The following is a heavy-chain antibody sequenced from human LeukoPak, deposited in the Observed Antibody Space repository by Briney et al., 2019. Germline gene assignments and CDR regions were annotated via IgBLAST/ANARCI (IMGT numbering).Heavy chain of an antibody. CDR3: ARGRLDIVVVPAAQRRGWFDP. CDR1: GGSFSGYY. J-gene: IGHJ5*02. Sequence: SETLSLTCAVYGGSFSGYYWSWIRHPPGKGLEWIGEINHSGSTNYNPSLKSRVTISVDTSKNQFSLKLSSVTAADTAVYYCARGRLDIVVVPAAQRRGWFDPWGQGTLVTVSS. V-gene: IGHV4-34*01. D-gene: IGHD2-2*03. CDR2: INHSGST.